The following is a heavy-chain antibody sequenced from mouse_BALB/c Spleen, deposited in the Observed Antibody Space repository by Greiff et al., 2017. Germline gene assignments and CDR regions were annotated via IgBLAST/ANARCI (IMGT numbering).Heavy chain of an antibody. J-gene: IGHJ4*01. V-gene: IGHV1-4*02. D-gene: IGHD1-1*01. CDR2: INPSSGYT. CDR3: ARAGLFYGSSLYYAMDY. Sequence: QVQLQQSEAELARPGASVKMSCKASGYTFTSYTMHWVKQRPGQGLEWIGYINPSSGYTEYNQKFKDKTTLTADKSSCTAYMQLSSLTSEDSAVYYCARAGLFYGSSLYYAMDYWGQGTSVTVSS. CDR1: GYTFTSYT.